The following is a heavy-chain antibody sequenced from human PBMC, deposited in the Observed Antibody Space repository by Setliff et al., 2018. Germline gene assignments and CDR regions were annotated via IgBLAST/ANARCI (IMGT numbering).Heavy chain of an antibody. CDR3: VRRTYYYDTSPMGWFDP. CDR1: GGSISSRSYY. D-gene: IGHD3-22*01. CDR2: INHGGDT. Sequence: PSETLSLTCTVSGGSISSRSYYWGWIRQPPGKGLEWIGSINHGGDTSYNPSLQSRVAISVDTSKNQFSLKLSSVTAADTAVYYCVRRTYYYDTSPMGWFDPWGQGILVTVSS. J-gene: IGHJ5*02. V-gene: IGHV4-39*07.